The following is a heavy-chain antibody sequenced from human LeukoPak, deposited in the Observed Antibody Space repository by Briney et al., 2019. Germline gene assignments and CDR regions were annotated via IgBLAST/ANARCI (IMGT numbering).Heavy chain of an antibody. V-gene: IGHV3-23*01. J-gene: IGHJ4*02. CDR3: AKWGDYDVLTGYYVSDY. Sequence: GGSLRLSCVASGFAFSSYGMSWVRQAPGKGLEWVSAITGSGGNTYYADSVKGRFTISRDNSKNTLYLQMNSLRAEDTAVYYCAKWGDYDVLTGYYVSDYWGQGTLVTVSS. D-gene: IGHD3-9*01. CDR2: ITGSGGNT. CDR1: GFAFSSYG.